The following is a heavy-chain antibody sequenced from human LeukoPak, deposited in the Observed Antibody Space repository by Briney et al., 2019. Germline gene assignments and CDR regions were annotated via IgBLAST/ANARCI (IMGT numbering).Heavy chain of an antibody. CDR3: SKDLPLTRAWALKY. D-gene: IGHD2-2*01. J-gene: IGHJ4*02. Sequence: PGGSLRLSCAASGFVLSSYAMSWVRQAPGQGPEWVGRIKSKGSGGTTDYALSVKGRFTISRDDSQNTLYLQMNSLRTDDTAVYYCSKDLPLTRAWALKYWGQGALVTVSS. CDR1: GFVLSSYA. CDR2: IKSKGSGGTT. V-gene: IGHV3-15*03.